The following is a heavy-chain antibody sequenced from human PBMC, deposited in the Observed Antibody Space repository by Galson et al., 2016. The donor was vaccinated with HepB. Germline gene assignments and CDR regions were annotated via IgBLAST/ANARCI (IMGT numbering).Heavy chain of an antibody. CDR2: ISYDGKKK. CDR3: ARGAGTVMTVIYLDC. J-gene: IGHJ4*02. D-gene: IGHD2-21*02. V-gene: IGHV3-30*03. Sequence: SLRLSCAASGFTFSSYSMNWVRQAPGKGLEWVAVISYDGKKKYIADSLKGRFTISRDNSKSTVYLQMNSLRAEDTAVYYCARGAGTVMTVIYLDCWGQGAPVTVSS. CDR1: GFTFSSYS.